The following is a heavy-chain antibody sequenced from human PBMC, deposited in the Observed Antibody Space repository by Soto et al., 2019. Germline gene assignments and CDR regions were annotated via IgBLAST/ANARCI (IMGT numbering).Heavy chain of an antibody. V-gene: IGHV4-31*03. CDR2: IYSSGST. CDR1: GGSISSGGYY. CDR3: ARVLWSTVSPTRDSWFAP. D-gene: IGHD4-17*01. Sequence: QVQLQESGPGLVKPSQTLSLTCTVSGGSISSGGYYWSWIRQHPGKGLEWIGYIYSSGSTFYNPSLKSRVTISVDASKNQFSLNLNSVTAADTAVYYCARVLWSTVSPTRDSWFAPWGQGALVIVSS. J-gene: IGHJ5*02.